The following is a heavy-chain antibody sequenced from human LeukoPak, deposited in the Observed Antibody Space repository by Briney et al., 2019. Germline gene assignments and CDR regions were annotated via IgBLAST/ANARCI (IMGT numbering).Heavy chain of an antibody. CDR2: INPSGGST. CDR1: GYTFTSYY. D-gene: IGHD2-2*02. CDR3: VRDAEGAAISVNYWFDP. Sequence: ASVTVSCTASGYTFTSYYMHWVRQAPGQGLEWMGIINPSGGSTSYAQKFQGRVTMTRDTSISTAYLELTGLRSEDTAVYYCVRDAEGAAISVNYWFDPWGQGTLVTVSS. J-gene: IGHJ5*02. V-gene: IGHV1-46*01.